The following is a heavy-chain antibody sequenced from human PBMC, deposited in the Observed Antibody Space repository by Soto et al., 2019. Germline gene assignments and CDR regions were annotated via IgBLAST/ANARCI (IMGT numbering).Heavy chain of an antibody. J-gene: IGHJ5*02. D-gene: IGHD6-13*01. V-gene: IGHV5-51*01. CDR1: GYSFTNYW. CDR2: IYPGDSDT. CDR3: ARLAAPGTVVRWFDP. Sequence: EVQLMQSGAEVKEPGESLKISCKGSGYSFTNYWIGWVRQMPGKGLEWMGIIYPGDSDTRYRPSFQGQVTFSADKSTNTAYLQWSSLKASDTAIYYCARLAAPGTVVRWFDPWGQGTLVTVSS.